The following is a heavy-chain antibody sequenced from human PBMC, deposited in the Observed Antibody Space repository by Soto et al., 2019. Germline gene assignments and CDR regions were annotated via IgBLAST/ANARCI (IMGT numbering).Heavy chain of an antibody. CDR2: INVYTGNT. J-gene: IGHJ4*02. CDR1: GYTFTYNG. V-gene: IGHV1-18*01. D-gene: IGHD3-10*01. Sequence: ASVKGSCKASGYTFTYNGITWVRQAPGQGLEWMGWINVYTGNTAYAQKLQGRDTMTTDTSTSTAYMELVSLTSDDTAVYYCARAIGGSEYSDTHYCGQETLVIVS. CDR3: ARAIGGSEYSDTHY.